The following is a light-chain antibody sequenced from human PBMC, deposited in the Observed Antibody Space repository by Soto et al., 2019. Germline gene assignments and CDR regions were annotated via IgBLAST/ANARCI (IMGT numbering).Light chain of an antibody. CDR3: QHYNVWPPWT. J-gene: IGKJ1*01. Sequence: EIVMTQSPATLSVSPEDRVTLSCRASQNVRRNIAWYQQKPGQAPSHLIFGAITRATGIPARFSGSGSGTEFTLTISSLQSEDSAIYYCQHYNVWPPWTFGQGTKV. CDR1: QNVRRN. V-gene: IGKV3-15*01. CDR2: GAI.